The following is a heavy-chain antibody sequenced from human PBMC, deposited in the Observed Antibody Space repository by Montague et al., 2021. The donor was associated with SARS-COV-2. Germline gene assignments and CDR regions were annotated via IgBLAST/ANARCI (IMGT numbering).Heavy chain of an antibody. CDR1: CGFINNYY. D-gene: IGHD1-26*01. CDR3: ARGLGANLDY. CDR2: VFYTGLN. V-gene: IGHV4-59*01. Sequence: SETLSLTCTVSCGFINNYYWNWIRQSPDKGLEWIGFVFYTGLNKYNPSLESRVTISQDTSGNQFSLRLTSVTAADTAVYFCARGLGANLDYWGQGILVTV. J-gene: IGHJ4*02.